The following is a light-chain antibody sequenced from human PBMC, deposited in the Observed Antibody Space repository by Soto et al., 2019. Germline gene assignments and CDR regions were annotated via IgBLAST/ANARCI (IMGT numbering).Light chain of an antibody. CDR1: QSVHNF. CDR3: HQRQSWPRT. Sequence: EVVLTQSPATLSLSPGERAALSCKASQSVHNFLAWYQQKPGQAPRLLIYGASTRATGIPARFSGSGSGTDFTLTISDVQPEDFALYYCHQRQSWPRTFGQGTKVDIK. CDR2: GAS. V-gene: IGKV3-11*01. J-gene: IGKJ1*01.